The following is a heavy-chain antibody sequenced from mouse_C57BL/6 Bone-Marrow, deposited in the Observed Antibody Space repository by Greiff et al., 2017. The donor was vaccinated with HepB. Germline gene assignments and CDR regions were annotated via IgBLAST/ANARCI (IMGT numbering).Heavy chain of an antibody. CDR1: GFSFNTYA. V-gene: IGHV10-1*01. J-gene: IGHJ1*03. CDR2: IRSKSNNYAT. D-gene: IGHD2-1*01. Sequence: EVQGVESGGGLVQPKGSLKLSCAASGFSFNTYAMNWVRQAPGKGLEWVARIRSKSNNYATYYADSVKDRFTISRDDSESMLYLQMNNLKTEDTAMYYCVRHGNYDWYFDVWGTGTTVTVSS. CDR3: VRHGNYDWYFDV.